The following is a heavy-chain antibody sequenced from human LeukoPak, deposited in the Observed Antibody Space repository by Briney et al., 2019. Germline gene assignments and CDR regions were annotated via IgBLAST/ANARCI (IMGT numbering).Heavy chain of an antibody. CDR3: AHTSTVAGTGNWFDP. CDR2: IYWNDDK. D-gene: IGHD6-19*01. CDR1: GFSLRTSGVG. Sequence: SGPTLLNPTPTLTLTCTFSGFSLRTSGVGVGWIRQPPGKALEWLALIYWNDDKRYSPSLKSRLTITKDTSKNQVVLTMTNMDPVDTATYYCAHTSTVAGTGNWFDPWGQGTLVTVSS. J-gene: IGHJ5*02. V-gene: IGHV2-5*01.